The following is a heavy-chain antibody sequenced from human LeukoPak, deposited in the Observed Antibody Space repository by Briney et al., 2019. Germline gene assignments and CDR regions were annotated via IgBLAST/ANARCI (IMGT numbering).Heavy chain of an antibody. D-gene: IGHD3-9*01. J-gene: IGHJ6*02. CDR3: ARVVYFDCLLHHHYYGMDV. CDR1: GGSFSGYY. Sequence: PSETLSLTCAVYGGSFSGYYWSWIRQPPGKGLEWIGEINHSGSTNYNPSLKSRVTISVDTSKNQFSLKLSSVTAADTAVYYCARVVYFDCLLHHHYYGMDVWAKGPRSPSP. CDR2: INHSGST. V-gene: IGHV4-34*01.